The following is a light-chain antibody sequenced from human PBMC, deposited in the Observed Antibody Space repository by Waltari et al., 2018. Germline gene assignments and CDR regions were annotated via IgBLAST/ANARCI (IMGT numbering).Light chain of an antibody. CDR3: QQCNTLPFA. Sequence: DIQTTQSPSSVSASVGDTVTITCRASQSISAWLAWYQQKPGKAPKLLISAAFNLQSGVPSRFSGSRSGTDFSLTISSLQPEDFATYYCQQCNTLPFAFGGGTTVEIK. CDR1: QSISAW. J-gene: IGKJ4*01. CDR2: AAF. V-gene: IGKV1D-12*01.